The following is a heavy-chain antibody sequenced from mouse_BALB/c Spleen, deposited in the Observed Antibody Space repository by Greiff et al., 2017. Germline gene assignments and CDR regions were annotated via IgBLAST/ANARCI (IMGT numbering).Heavy chain of an antibody. CDR3: ARTGTDWYFDV. D-gene: IGHD4-1*01. CDR1: GFSLSTSGMG. Sequence: QVTLKESGPGILQPSQTLSLTCSFSGFSLSTSGMGVSWIRQPSGKGLEWLAHIYWDDDKRYNPSLKSRLTISKDTSRNQVFLKITSVDTADTATYYCARTGTDWYFDVWGAGTTVTVSS. J-gene: IGHJ1*01. V-gene: IGHV8-12*01. CDR2: IYWDDDK.